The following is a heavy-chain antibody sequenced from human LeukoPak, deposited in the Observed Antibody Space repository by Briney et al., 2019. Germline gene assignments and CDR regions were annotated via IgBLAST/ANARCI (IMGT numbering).Heavy chain of an antibody. CDR1: GDSFSSYF. V-gene: IGHV4-4*07. CDR2: MYTSGIT. D-gene: IGHD1-7*01. J-gene: IGHJ4*02. Sequence: SETLSLTCTVSGDSFSSYFWSWIRQPAGEGLEWLGRMYTSGITNSNPSLKSRVTMSVDTSKNQFSLNLTSVTAADTAVYYWAREITGTRGVDYWGQGILVTVSS. CDR3: AREITGTRGVDY.